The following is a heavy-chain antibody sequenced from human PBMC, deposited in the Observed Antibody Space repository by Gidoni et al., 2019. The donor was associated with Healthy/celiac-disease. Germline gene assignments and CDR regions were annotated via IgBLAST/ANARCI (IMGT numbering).Heavy chain of an antibody. CDR1: GYSFTSYW. Sequence: EVQLVQSGAEVKKPGESLKISCKGSGYSFTSYWNGWVRQMPGKGLEWMGIIYPGDSDTRYSPSFQGQVTSSVDKSISTAHLQWSRLKASDTAMYYCARPTFIGSLYAFDIWGQGTMVTVSS. D-gene: IGHD3-16*01. J-gene: IGHJ3*02. CDR3: ARPTFIGSLYAFDI. V-gene: IGHV5-51*01. CDR2: IYPGDSDT.